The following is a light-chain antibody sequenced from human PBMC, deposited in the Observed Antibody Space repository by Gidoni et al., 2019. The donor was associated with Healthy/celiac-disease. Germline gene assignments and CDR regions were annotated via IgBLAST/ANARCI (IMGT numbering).Light chain of an antibody. CDR1: QSISSW. J-gene: IGKJ2*01. Sequence: SVGDRVTITCRASQSISSWLAWYQQKPGKAPKLLIYDASSLESGVPSRFSGSGSGTEFTLTISSLQPDDFATYYCQQYNSYSYTFGQGTKLEIK. CDR3: QQYNSYSYT. CDR2: DAS. V-gene: IGKV1-5*01.